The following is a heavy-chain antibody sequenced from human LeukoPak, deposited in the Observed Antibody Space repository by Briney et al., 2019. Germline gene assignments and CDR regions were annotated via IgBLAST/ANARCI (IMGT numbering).Heavy chain of an antibody. CDR2: ISGGGGTI. CDR3: AKGRYSSSSAYFDY. D-gene: IGHD6-6*01. CDR1: GFTFSSYW. J-gene: IGHJ4*02. V-gene: IGHV3-23*01. Sequence: GGSLRLSCAASGFTFSSYWMHWVRQAPGKGLVWISTISGGGGTIYYADSVRGRFAISRDNSMDTLSLQMNSLGAEDTALYYCAKGRYSSSSAYFDYWGQGALVTVSS.